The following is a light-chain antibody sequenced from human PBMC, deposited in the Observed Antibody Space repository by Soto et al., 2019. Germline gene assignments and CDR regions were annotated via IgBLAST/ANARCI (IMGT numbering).Light chain of an antibody. CDR3: QQYGSSPSLFT. J-gene: IGKJ3*01. V-gene: IGKV3-20*01. Sequence: PGERATLSCRASQGVSSTYLAWYQQKPGQAPRLLLYETSRRATGIPDRFGGSGSGTDFTLTISRLEPEDSAVYYCQQYGSSPSLFTFGPGTKVNIK. CDR1: QGVSSTY. CDR2: ETS.